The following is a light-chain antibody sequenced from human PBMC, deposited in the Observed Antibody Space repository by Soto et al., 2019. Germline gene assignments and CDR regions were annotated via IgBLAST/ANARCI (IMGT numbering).Light chain of an antibody. CDR2: GAS. J-gene: IGKJ5*01. V-gene: IGKV3-20*01. Sequence: EIVLTQSPGTLSLSPGERATLSCRASQSISGSYLAWYQQKPGQAPRLLIYGASSRATDIPDRFSGSGSGGDFTLTISRLEPEDFAVYYCQQYGTSITFGQGTRLEIK. CDR1: QSISGSY. CDR3: QQYGTSIT.